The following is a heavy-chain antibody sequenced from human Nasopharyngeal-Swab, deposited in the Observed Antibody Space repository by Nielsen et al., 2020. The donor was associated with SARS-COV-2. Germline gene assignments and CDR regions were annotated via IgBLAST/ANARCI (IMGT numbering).Heavy chain of an antibody. Sequence: PGKGLEWIGEINHSGSTNYNPSLKSRVTISVDTSKNQFSLKPSSVTAADTAVYYCARGQGPRHYYDSSGYYYDVLGRGYYFDYWGQGTLVTVSS. CDR2: INHSGST. CDR3: ARGQGPRHYYDSSGYYYDVLGRGYYFDY. J-gene: IGHJ4*02. V-gene: IGHV4-34*01. D-gene: IGHD3-22*01.